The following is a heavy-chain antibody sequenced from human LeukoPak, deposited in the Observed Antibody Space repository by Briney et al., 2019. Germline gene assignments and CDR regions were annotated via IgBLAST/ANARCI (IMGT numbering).Heavy chain of an antibody. CDR3: ARDKSAGADTGSSFYY. D-gene: IGHD3-10*01. V-gene: IGHV3-7*03. CDR1: GFTLSNYW. Sequence: PGGSLRLSCAASGFTLSNYWMTWVRQAPGKGLEWVASIKQDGSEKYYVDSVKGRFTISRDNAKKSLYLKMNSLRAEDTAVYYCARDKSAGADTGSSFYYWGQGALVTVSS. CDR2: IKQDGSEK. J-gene: IGHJ4*02.